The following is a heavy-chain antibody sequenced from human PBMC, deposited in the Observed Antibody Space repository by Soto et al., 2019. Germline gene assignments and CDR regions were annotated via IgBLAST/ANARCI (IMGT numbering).Heavy chain of an antibody. CDR2: IYHSGST. CDR3: ARVSDSYYYGMDV. Sequence: QVQLQESGPGLVKPSGTLSLTCAVSGGSISSSNWWSWVRQPPGKGLEWIGGIYHSGSTNYTPSLKSRVTLSVDKSNNQFSLTLSSVTAADTAVYYCARVSDSYYYGMDVWGQGTTVTVSS. J-gene: IGHJ6*02. V-gene: IGHV4-4*02. CDR1: GGSISSSNW. D-gene: IGHD3-16*02.